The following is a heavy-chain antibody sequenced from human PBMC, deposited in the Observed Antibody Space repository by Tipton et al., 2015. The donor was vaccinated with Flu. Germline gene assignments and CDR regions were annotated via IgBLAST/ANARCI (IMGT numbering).Heavy chain of an antibody. J-gene: IGHJ5*02. CDR3: ARVSPGVESWFDP. V-gene: IGHV4-39*07. D-gene: IGHD3-3*01. Sequence: LRLSCSVSGDSMTSSRYYWGWIRQPPGKGLEWIGSIFHSGSTYYNPSLKSRVTISVDTSKNQFSLKLISVTAADTAVYYCARVSPGVESWFDPWGQGTLVTGSS. CDR1: GDSMTSSRYY. CDR2: IFHSGST.